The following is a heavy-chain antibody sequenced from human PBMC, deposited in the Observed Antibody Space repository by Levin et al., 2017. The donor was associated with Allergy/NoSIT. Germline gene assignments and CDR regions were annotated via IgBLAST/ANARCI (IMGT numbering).Heavy chain of an antibody. CDR2: ISGSGGST. Sequence: GESLKISCAASGFTFSSYAMSWVRQAPGKGLEWVSAISGSGGSTYYADSVKGRFTISRDNSKNTLYLQMNSLRAEDTAVYYCAKEGDYDYVWGSYRLFDYWGQGTLVTVSS. CDR1: GFTFSSYA. CDR3: AKEGDYDYVWGSYRLFDY. D-gene: IGHD3-16*02. V-gene: IGHV3-23*01. J-gene: IGHJ4*02.